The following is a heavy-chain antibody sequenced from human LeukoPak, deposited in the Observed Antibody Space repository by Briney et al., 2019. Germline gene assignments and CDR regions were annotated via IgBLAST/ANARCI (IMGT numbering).Heavy chain of an antibody. CDR2: IYYSGST. Sequence: SETLSLTCTVSGGSISSGDYYWSWIRQPPGKGLEWIGYIYYSGSTYYNPSLKSRVTISVDTSKNQFSLKLSSVTAADTAVYYCARAVTDKNWFDPWGQGTLVTVSS. V-gene: IGHV4-30-4*01. CDR1: GGSISSGDYY. J-gene: IGHJ5*02. D-gene: IGHD2-21*02. CDR3: ARAVTDKNWFDP.